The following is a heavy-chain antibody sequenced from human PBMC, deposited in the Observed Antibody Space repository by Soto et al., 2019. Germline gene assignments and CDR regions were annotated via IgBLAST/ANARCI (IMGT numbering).Heavy chain of an antibody. CDR1: GFSLTTSGVG. V-gene: IGHV2-5*02. CDR2: IYWDDDK. D-gene: IGHD4-17*01. Sequence: QITLKESGPTLVKPTQTLTLTCTFSGFSLTTSGVGVGWIRQPPGKALEWLALIYWDDDKRYSPSLKSRLTITTDTAKTPVVLTMTNMVPADTATYFCAHRTTTVTWWFDPWGQGTLVTVSS. CDR3: AHRTTTVTWWFDP. J-gene: IGHJ5*02.